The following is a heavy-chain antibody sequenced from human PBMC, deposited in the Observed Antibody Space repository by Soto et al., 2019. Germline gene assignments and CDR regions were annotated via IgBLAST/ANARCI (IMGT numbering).Heavy chain of an antibody. CDR2: ISSDGSHQ. Sequence: QVQVVESRGGVVQPGTSLRLSCAASGFTFSVSAIHWVRQAPGKGLEWVAVISSDGSHQYYADSVRGRFTISRDNPKNTLYLQMNSLRAEDTAVYYCARPYCRSTRCYLYYYGMDVWGPGTTVTVSS. CDR3: ARPYCRSTRCYLYYYGMDV. V-gene: IGHV3-30-3*01. CDR1: GFTFSVSA. J-gene: IGHJ6*02. D-gene: IGHD2-2*01.